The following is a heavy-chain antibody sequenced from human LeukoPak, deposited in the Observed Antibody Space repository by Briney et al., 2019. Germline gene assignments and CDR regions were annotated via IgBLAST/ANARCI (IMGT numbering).Heavy chain of an antibody. Sequence: TGGSLRLSCAASGFTFSSYGMSWVRQAPGKGLEWVSAISGSGGSTYYADSVKGRFTISRDNSKNTLYLQMNSLRAEDTAVYYCAKDWASSGGYSGNFSIDYWGQGTLVTVSS. D-gene: IGHD6-19*01. CDR1: GFTFSSYG. J-gene: IGHJ4*02. CDR3: AKDWASSGGYSGNFSIDY. V-gene: IGHV3-23*01. CDR2: ISGSGGST.